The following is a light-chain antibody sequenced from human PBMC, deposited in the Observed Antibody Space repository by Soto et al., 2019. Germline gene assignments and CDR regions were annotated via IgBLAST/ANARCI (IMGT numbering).Light chain of an antibody. CDR1: QDISSY. CDR2: AAS. Sequence: SQLTQSPSSLSASVGDRVTITCRASQDISSYLAWYQQEPGKAPKLLIYAASTLQSGVPSRFSGSGSGTDFTLTISTLQPEDFATYYCQQLNTYPWTFCHGTKVDIK. V-gene: IGKV1-9*01. CDR3: QQLNTYPWT. J-gene: IGKJ1*01.